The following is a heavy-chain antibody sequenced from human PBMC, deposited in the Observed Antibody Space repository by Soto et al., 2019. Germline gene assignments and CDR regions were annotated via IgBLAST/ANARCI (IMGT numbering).Heavy chain of an antibody. Sequence: GGSLRLSCAASGFTFSDYYMSWIRQAPGKGLEWVSYISSSGSTIYYADSVKGRFTISRDNAKNSLYLQMNSLRAEDTAVYYCARESSMATHWYFDLWGRGTLVTVSS. CDR2: ISSSGSTI. J-gene: IGHJ2*01. V-gene: IGHV3-11*01. D-gene: IGHD5-12*01. CDR3: ARESSMATHWYFDL. CDR1: GFTFSDYY.